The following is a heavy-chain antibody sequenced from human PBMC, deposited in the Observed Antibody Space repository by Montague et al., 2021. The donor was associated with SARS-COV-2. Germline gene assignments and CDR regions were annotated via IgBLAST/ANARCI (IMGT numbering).Heavy chain of an antibody. Sequence: SETLSLTCAVYGGSFSGYYWSWIRQPPGKGLEWIGEIYHSGSTNYNPSLKSRVTISVDTSKNQFSLKLSSVTAADTAVYYCARGLFEPLDYWGQGTLVTVSS. J-gene: IGHJ4*02. V-gene: IGHV4-34*01. CDR3: ARGLFEPLDY. CDR1: GGSFSGYY. D-gene: IGHD1-14*01. CDR2: IYHSGST.